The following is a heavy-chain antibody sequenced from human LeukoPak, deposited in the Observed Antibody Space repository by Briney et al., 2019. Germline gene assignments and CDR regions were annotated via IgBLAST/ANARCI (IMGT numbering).Heavy chain of an antibody. CDR1: GFTFSGFA. CDR3: AKMKGHPLPKYYMDV. J-gene: IGHJ6*03. Sequence: GGSLRLSRAASGFTFSGFAMSWVRRTPGKGREWVSGISGSGDNTLYVDSVKGRFTISRDNSKNTLYLEMNSLRAEDTAIYYCAKMKGHPLPKYYMDVWGKGPRSPSR. CDR2: ISGSGDNT. V-gene: IGHV3-23*01.